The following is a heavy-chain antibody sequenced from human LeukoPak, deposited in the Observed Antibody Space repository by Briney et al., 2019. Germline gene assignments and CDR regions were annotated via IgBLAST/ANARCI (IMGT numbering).Heavy chain of an antibody. V-gene: IGHV3-11*01. D-gene: IGHD1-26*01. CDR1: GFTFSDYY. Sequence: GGSLRLSCAASGFTFSDYYMTWMRQAPGKGLEWISYISSSGSPMKSADSVRGRFTVSRDNAKNSLFLQMNSLRADDSAVYYCVRDRDGSVLDNWGQGTLVTVSS. CDR3: VRDRDGSVLDN. CDR2: ISSSGSPM. J-gene: IGHJ4*01.